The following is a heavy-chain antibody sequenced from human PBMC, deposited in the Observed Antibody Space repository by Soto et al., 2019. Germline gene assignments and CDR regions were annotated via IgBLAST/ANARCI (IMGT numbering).Heavy chain of an antibody. CDR1: GFTFSSYS. Sequence: EVQLVESGGGLVQPGGSLRLSCVASGFTFSSYSMNWVRQAPGKGLEWVSYISSSGSTIYYADSVKGRFTISRDNAKNSLLLLMNSLRDEDTAVYYCASSLLEAYWGQGTLVTVSS. CDR3: ASSLLEAY. J-gene: IGHJ4*02. CDR2: ISSSGSTI. D-gene: IGHD2-15*01. V-gene: IGHV3-48*02.